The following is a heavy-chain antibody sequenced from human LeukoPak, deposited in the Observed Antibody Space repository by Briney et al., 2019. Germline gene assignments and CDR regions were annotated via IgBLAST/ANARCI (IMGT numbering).Heavy chain of an antibody. D-gene: IGHD2-21*02. CDR3: AGDADPPGLSYCGGDCYGAFDI. CDR1: GFTFSSYW. J-gene: IGHJ3*02. CDR2: IKQDGSEK. V-gene: IGHV3-7*01. Sequence: GGSLRLSCAASGFTFSSYWMSWVRQAPGKGLEWVANIKQDGSEKYYVDSVKGRFTISRDNAKNSLYLQMNSLRAEDTAVYYCAGDADPPGLSYCGGDCYGAFDIWGQGTMVTVSS.